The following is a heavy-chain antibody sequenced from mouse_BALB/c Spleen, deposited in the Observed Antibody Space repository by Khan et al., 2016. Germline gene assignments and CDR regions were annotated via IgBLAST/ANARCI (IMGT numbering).Heavy chain of an antibody. V-gene: IGHV9-2-1*01. CDR1: GYTFTDYS. Sequence: QIQLVQSGPELKKPGETVKISCKASGYTFTDYSMHWVKQAPGKGLKWMGWINTETGEPTYADDFKGRFACSLETSASTAYLQINNLKNEEPATYFCASITTVVYYYAMDYWCRVPSVPVSS. D-gene: IGHD1-1*01. CDR3: ASITTVVYYYAMDY. J-gene: IGHJ4*01. CDR2: INTETGEP.